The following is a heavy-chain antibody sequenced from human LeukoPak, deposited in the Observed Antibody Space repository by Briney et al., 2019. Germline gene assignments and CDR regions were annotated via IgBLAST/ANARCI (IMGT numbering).Heavy chain of an antibody. CDR1: GVSIISSNYY. CDR2: VFYTGTT. CDR3: ARRLGSSADGILKYYFDY. Sequence: PSETLSLTCTVSGVSIISSNYYWGWFRQPPGKGLQWIASVFYTGTTRHNPSLKSRVTISVDTSKNEFSLSLSSVTAEDTGMYYCARRLGSSADGILKYYFDYWGQGTLVTVSS. J-gene: IGHJ4*02. D-gene: IGHD6-13*01. V-gene: IGHV4-39*01.